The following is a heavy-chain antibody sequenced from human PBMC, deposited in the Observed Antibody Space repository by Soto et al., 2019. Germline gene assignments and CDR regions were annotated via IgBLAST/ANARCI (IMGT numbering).Heavy chain of an antibody. CDR1: GFTFSSYA. Sequence: GGSLRLSCAASGFTFSSYAMHWVRQAPGKGLEWVAVISYDGSNKYYADSVKGRFTISRDNSKNTLYLQMNSLRAEDTAVYYCARDLLPNVPIVYYYYGMDVWGQGTTVTVSS. J-gene: IGHJ6*02. V-gene: IGHV3-30-3*01. CDR3: ARDLLPNVPIVYYYYGMDV. D-gene: IGHD3-16*02. CDR2: ISYDGSNK.